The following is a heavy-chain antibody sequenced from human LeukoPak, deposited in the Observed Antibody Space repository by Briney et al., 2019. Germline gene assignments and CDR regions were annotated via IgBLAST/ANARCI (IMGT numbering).Heavy chain of an antibody. J-gene: IGHJ5*02. CDR3: ARGHRVMGATRWFDP. CDR2: MNPNSGNT. D-gene: IGHD1-26*01. V-gene: IGHV1-8*01. CDR1: GYTFTSYD. Sequence: ASVKVSCEASGYTFTSYDITWVRQATGQGLEWMGWMNPNSGNTAYVPKFQGRTTMTRNTSISTAFMELSSLRSDDTAMYYCARGHRVMGATRWFDPWGQGTRVTVSS.